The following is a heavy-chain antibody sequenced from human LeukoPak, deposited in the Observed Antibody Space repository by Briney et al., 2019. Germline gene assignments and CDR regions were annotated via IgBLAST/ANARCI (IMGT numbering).Heavy chain of an antibody. CDR1: GFSFSRYN. D-gene: IGHD3-10*01. CDR3: ARGDYYGSGSLDY. V-gene: IGHV3-21*01. CDR2: IDISSTYI. J-gene: IGHJ4*02. Sequence: GGSLRLSCAASGFSFSRYNMNWVRQAPGKGLEWVASIDISSTYIFYADSVKGRFTISRDNAKSSLYLQMNSLRAEDTAVYYCARGDYYGSGSLDYWGQGTLVTVSS.